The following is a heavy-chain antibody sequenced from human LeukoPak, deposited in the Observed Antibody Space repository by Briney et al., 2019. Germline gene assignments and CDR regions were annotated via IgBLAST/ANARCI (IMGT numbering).Heavy chain of an antibody. V-gene: IGHV4-59*01. J-gene: IGHJ6*02. CDR1: GGSISSYY. D-gene: IGHD6-19*01. Sequence: SETLSLTCTGSGGSISSYYWSWIRQPPGKGLEWIGYIYYSGSTNYNPSLKSRVTISVDTSKNQFSLKLSSVTAADTAVYYCARSGSSGWSEPYYYYYGMDVWGQGTTVTVSS. CDR3: ARSGSSGWSEPYYYYYGMDV. CDR2: IYYSGST.